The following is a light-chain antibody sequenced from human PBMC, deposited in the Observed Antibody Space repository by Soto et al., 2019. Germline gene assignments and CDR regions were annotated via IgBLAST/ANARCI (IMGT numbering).Light chain of an antibody. Sequence: IVMTHSPATLSVSPGERATLSCRAGQSVSNNLAWYQQQPGQAPRLLIYGASATATAIPARFSGSGSGTEFTLPISSLQSEDFAFYYCQQYNKWPRTFGQGTKVDIK. CDR2: GAS. J-gene: IGKJ1*01. CDR3: QQYNKWPRT. V-gene: IGKV3-15*01. CDR1: QSVSNN.